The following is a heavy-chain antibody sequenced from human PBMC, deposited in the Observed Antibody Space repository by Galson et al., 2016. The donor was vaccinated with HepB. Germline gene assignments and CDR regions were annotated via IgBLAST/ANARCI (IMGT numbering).Heavy chain of an antibody. CDR3: ARNSSSWYADY. D-gene: IGHD6-13*01. V-gene: IGHV1-18*01. Sequence: SVKVSCKASGYTFTSYGISWVRQAPGQGLEWMGWISSYNGYTTYAQKLQGRVTMTTETSTSTAYMELRSLRSDDTAVYYCARNSSSWYADYWGQGTLVTVSP. CDR1: GYTFTSYG. CDR2: ISSYNGYT. J-gene: IGHJ4*02.